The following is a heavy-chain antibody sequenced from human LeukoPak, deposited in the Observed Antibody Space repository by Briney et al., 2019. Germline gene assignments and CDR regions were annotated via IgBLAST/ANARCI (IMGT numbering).Heavy chain of an antibody. CDR3: ARSRAAAAGRFDP. J-gene: IGHJ5*02. CDR2: ISSSSSYI. Sequence: GGSLRLSCAASGFTFSSYSMNWVRQAPGKGLEWVSSISSSSSYIYYADSVKGRFTISRDNAKNSLYLQMNSLRAEDTAVYYCARSRAAAAGRFDPWGQGTLVTVSS. CDR1: GFTFSSYS. V-gene: IGHV3-21*01. D-gene: IGHD6-13*01.